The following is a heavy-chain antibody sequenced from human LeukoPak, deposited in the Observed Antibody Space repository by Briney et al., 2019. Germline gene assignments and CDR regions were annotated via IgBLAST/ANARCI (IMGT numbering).Heavy chain of an antibody. V-gene: IGHV3-23*01. J-gene: IGHJ4*02. D-gene: IGHD3-9*01. Sequence: GGSLRLSCAASGFTFSSYAMSWVRQAPGKGLEWVSAISGSGGSTYYADSVKGRFTISRDNSQNTLYLQMNSLRAEDTAVYYCAKETGGYDILTGYYVHWGQGTLVTVSS. CDR2: ISGSGGST. CDR3: AKETGGYDILTGYYVH. CDR1: GFTFSSYA.